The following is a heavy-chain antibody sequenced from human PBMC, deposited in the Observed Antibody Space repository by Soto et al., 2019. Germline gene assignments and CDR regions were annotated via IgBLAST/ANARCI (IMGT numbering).Heavy chain of an antibody. CDR1: GFTFGSYA. D-gene: IGHD3-16*01. CDR2: ISGSGRTT. Sequence: EVQLVESGGGLVQPGGSLRLSCAASGFTFGSYAMNWLRQAPGRGLECVSFISGSGRTTYYADSVKGRFTVSRDNSKNTLYLQMNSLRAEATARYYCAKFRGPSYSYYSMDVWGKGTTVTVSS. V-gene: IGHV3-23*04. CDR3: AKFRGPSYSYYSMDV. J-gene: IGHJ6*03.